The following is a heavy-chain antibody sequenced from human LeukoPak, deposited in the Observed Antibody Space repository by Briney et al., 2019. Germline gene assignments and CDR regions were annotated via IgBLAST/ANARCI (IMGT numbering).Heavy chain of an antibody. D-gene: IGHD3-22*01. V-gene: IGHV3-74*01. CDR2: IYGDGSFT. CDR3: AKGAYDSSGYYYVNYYGMDV. Sequence: GGSLRLSCAASGFTFSNFWMHWVRQAPGKGLVWVALIYGDGSFTRYADSVKGRFTISRDNSKNTLYLQMNSLRAEDTAVYYCAKGAYDSSGYYYVNYYGMDVWGQGTTVTVSS. CDR1: GFTFSNFW. J-gene: IGHJ6*02.